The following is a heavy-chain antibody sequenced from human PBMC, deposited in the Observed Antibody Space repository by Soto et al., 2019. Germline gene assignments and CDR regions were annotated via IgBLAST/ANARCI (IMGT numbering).Heavy chain of an antibody. CDR3: ERDRDDYGSGNYYNRIEL. V-gene: IGHV1-69*01. D-gene: IGHD3-10*01. CDR1: GGIFSTYA. Sequence: QVQLVQSGAEVKKPGSSMKVSCKASGGIFSTYAISWLRQAPGQGLEWMGGIIPLFGTPNYAQRFQGRVTITADECTSRAYMVLSRLISVDTADYYFERDRDDYGSGNYYNRIELWGQGTQDTDSS. J-gene: IGHJ4*02. CDR2: IIPLFGTP.